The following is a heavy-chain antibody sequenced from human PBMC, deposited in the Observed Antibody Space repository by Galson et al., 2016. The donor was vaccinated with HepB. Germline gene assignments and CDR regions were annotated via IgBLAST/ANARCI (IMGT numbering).Heavy chain of an antibody. J-gene: IGHJ5*02. D-gene: IGHD2-2*03. CDR3: ARDVLRGYCDITSGPNPNWLDP. V-gene: IGHV1-18*01. Sequence: SVKVSCKAYGYTFTSFGISWVRQAPGQGLEWIGWISAYNGDTNYAQKLQGRVTMTTDTSTTTAYMELRRLNSDDTAIYYCARDVLRGYCDITSGPNPNWLDPWGQGTLVTVSS. CDR1: GYTFTSFG. CDR2: ISAYNGDT.